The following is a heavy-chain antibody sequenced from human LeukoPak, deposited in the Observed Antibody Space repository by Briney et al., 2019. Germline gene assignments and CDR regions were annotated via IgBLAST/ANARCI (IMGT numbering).Heavy chain of an antibody. D-gene: IGHD2-21*02. CDR1: GFTFSSYG. Sequence: GGSLRLSCAASGFTFSSYGMSWVRQAPGKGLEWVSAISGSGGSTYYADSVKGRFTISRDNSKNTLYLQMNSLRAEDTAVYYCATALYCGGDCLYFDYWGQGTLVTVSS. J-gene: IGHJ4*02. CDR2: ISGSGGST. V-gene: IGHV3-23*01. CDR3: ATALYCGGDCLYFDY.